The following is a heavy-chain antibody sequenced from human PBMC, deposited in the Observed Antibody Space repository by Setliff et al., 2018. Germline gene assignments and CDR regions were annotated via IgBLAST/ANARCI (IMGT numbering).Heavy chain of an antibody. CDR1: GYTFSTYG. Sequence: ASVKVSCKASGYTFSTYGLHWVRQAPGHGPEWMGMIITNTGKTSYAQKFQGRVTMTTDTSTGTGYMELRSLRSDDTAVYFCARFGGSCSSSSCYASDLWGQGTMVTVSS. D-gene: IGHD2-2*01. V-gene: IGHV1-18*01. CDR2: IITNTGKT. CDR3: ARFGGSCSSSSCYASDL. J-gene: IGHJ3*01.